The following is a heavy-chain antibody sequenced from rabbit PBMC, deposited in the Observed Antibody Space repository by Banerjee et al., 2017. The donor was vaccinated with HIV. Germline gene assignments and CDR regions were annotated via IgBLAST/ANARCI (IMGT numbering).Heavy chain of an antibody. J-gene: IGHJ4*01. Sequence: QEQLVESGGGLVQPEGSLTLTCKASGLDFSSSYWMSWVRQAPGKGLEWIARIAAGSGTSNYASWAKGRFTISKTSPTTVTLQMTSLTAADTATYFCARILNRAFDLWGPGTLVTVS. V-gene: IGHV1S45*01. CDR3: ARILNRAFDL. CDR2: IAAGSGTS. CDR1: GLDFSSSYW.